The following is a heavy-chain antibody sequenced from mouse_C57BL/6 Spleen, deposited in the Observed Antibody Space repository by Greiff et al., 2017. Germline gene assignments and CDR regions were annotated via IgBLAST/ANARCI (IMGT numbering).Heavy chain of an antibody. CDR1: GFTFSSYT. V-gene: IGHV5-9*01. CDR2: ISGGGGNT. Sequence: EVMLVESGGGLVKPGGSLKLSCAASGFTFSSYTMSWVRQTPEKRLEWVATISGGGGNTYYPDSVKGRFTISRDNAKNTLYLQMSSLRSEDTALYYCARGDYYGSSPYWYFDVWGTGTTVTVSS. J-gene: IGHJ1*03. CDR3: ARGDYYGSSPYWYFDV. D-gene: IGHD1-1*01.